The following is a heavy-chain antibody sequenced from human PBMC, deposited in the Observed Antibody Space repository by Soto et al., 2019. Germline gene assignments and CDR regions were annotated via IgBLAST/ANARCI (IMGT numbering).Heavy chain of an antibody. D-gene: IGHD3-3*01. CDR1: GYSFTSYW. Sequence: GESLKISCKGSGYSFTSYWIGWVRQMPGKGLEWMGIIYPGDSDTRYSPSFQGQVTISADKSISTAYLQWSSLKAPDTAMYYCARHGMLRFSELSVWGQGTTVTVSS. CDR2: IYPGDSDT. J-gene: IGHJ6*02. V-gene: IGHV5-51*01. CDR3: ARHGMLRFSELSV.